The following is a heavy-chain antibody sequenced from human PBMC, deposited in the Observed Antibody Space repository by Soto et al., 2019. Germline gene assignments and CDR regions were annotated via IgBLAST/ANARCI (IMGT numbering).Heavy chain of an antibody. CDR1: GFTFTGYA. V-gene: IGHV3-23*01. CDR2: ISGSGSNT. CDR3: ARDRATFDY. Sequence: GGSLRLSCAASGFTFTGYAMIWVRLTPGKGLEWVSAISGSGSNTFYADSVRGRFTISRDNSKNTVFLQMNNLRAEDTAVYFCARDRATFDYWGQGTRVTVSS. J-gene: IGHJ4*02. D-gene: IGHD1-26*01.